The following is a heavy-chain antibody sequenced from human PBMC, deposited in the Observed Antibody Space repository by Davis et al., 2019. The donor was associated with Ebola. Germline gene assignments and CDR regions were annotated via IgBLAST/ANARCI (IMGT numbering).Heavy chain of an antibody. CDR2: ISGYNANT. CDR1: GYTFTSYG. J-gene: IGHJ4*02. Sequence: ASVKVSCKASGYTFTSYGISWVRQAPGQGLEWMGWISGYNANTNYAQKLQGRVTMTTDTSTSTAYMELRSLRSDDTAVYYCARDQISPQIWFRPYYFDYWGQGTLVTVSS. V-gene: IGHV1-18*01. CDR3: ARDQISPQIWFRPYYFDY. D-gene: IGHD5-18*01.